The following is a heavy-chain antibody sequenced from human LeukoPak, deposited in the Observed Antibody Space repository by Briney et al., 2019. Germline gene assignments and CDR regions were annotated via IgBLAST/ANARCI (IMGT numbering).Heavy chain of an antibody. CDR2: ISGSGGST. CDR1: GFTFSSYG. Sequence: GGSLRLSCAASGFTFSSYGMHWVRQAPGKGLEWVSAISGSGGSTYYADSVKGRFTISRDNSKNTLYLQMNSLRAEDTAVYYCAKDLRASLGYCSGGSCSAPEAWGQGTLVTVSS. D-gene: IGHD2-15*01. CDR3: AKDLRASLGYCSGGSCSAPEA. J-gene: IGHJ5*02. V-gene: IGHV3-23*01.